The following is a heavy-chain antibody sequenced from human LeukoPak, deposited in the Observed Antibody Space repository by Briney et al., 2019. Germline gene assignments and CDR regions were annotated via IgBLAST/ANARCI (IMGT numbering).Heavy chain of an antibody. D-gene: IGHD3-22*01. V-gene: IGHV3-23*01. CDR3: AKDPAFDSSGYLHAFDI. CDR1: GFTFSSYA. J-gene: IGHJ3*02. Sequence: PGGSLRLFCAASGFTFSSYAMSWVRQAPGKGLEWVSAISGSGGSTYYADSVKGRFTISRDNSKNTLYLQMNSLRAEDTAVYYCAKDPAFDSSGYLHAFDIWGQGTMVTVSS. CDR2: ISGSGGST.